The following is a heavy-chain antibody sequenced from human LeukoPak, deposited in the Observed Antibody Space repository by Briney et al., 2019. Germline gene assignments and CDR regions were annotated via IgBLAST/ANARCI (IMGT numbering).Heavy chain of an antibody. CDR3: ARFLAYCGGDCYQIDY. CDR2: INHSGST. CDR1: GGSIRSSYYY. J-gene: IGHJ4*02. Sequence: KPSETLSLTCTVSGGSIRSSYYYWGWIRQPPGKGLEWIGEINHSGSTNYNPSLKSRVTISVDTSKNQFSLKLSSVTAADTAVYYCARFLAYCGGDCYQIDYWGQGTLVTVSS. D-gene: IGHD2-21*02. V-gene: IGHV4-39*07.